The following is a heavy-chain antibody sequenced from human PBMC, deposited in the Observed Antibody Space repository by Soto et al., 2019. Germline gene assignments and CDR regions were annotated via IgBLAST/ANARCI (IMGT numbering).Heavy chain of an antibody. V-gene: IGHV3-33*01. Sequence: QVQLVESGGGVVQPGRSLRLSCAASGFTFSSYGMHWGRQAPGKGLEWVAVIWYDGSNKYYADSVKGRFTISRDNSKNTLYLQMNSLRAEDTAVYYCARDKASLIAVAGLRGAFDIWGQGTMVTVSS. J-gene: IGHJ3*02. CDR3: ARDKASLIAVAGLRGAFDI. D-gene: IGHD6-19*01. CDR1: GFTFSSYG. CDR2: IWYDGSNK.